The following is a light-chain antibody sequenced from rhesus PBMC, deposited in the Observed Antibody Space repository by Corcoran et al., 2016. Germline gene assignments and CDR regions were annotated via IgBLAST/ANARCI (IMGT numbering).Light chain of an antibody. Sequence: DIVMTQTPLSLPVTPGEPASISCRSSQSLLESGGKSYLYWYLQKPGQSPQLLIHEVSTRASGVPDRVSGSGSGTDFTLKISRVEAEDVGVYYCMQGIQLPWTFGQGTKVEIK. J-gene: IGKJ1*01. CDR1: QSLLESGGKSY. CDR3: MQGIQLPWT. V-gene: IGKV2S15*01. CDR2: EVS.